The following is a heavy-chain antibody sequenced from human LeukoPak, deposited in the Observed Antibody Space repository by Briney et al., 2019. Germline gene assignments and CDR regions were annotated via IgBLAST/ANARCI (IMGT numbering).Heavy chain of an antibody. CDR2: IYHSGST. V-gene: IGHV4-38-2*02. Sequence: SETLSLTCTVSGYSISSGYYRGWIRQPPGKGLQWSGSIYHSGSTYYNPSLKSRVTISVDTSKNQFSLKLSSVTAADTAVYYCARDWAGMATIPLPFDYWGQGTLVTVSS. CDR1: GYSISSGYY. CDR3: ARDWAGMATIPLPFDY. J-gene: IGHJ4*02. D-gene: IGHD5-24*01.